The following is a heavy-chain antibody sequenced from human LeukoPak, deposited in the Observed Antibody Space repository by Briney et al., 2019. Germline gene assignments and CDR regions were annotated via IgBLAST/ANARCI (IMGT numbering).Heavy chain of an antibody. CDR3: AKRGAVIRVILVGFHKEAQYFDS. V-gene: IGHV3-23*01. D-gene: IGHD3-22*01. CDR2: ISDSGGRT. CDR1: GITLSNYG. Sequence: GGSLRLSCAVSGITLSNYGMSWVRQTPGKGLEWVAGISDSGGRTNYADSVKGRFTISRDNPKNTLYLQMNSLRAEDTAVYFCAKRGAVIRVILVGFHKEAQYFDSWGQGALVTVSS. J-gene: IGHJ4*02.